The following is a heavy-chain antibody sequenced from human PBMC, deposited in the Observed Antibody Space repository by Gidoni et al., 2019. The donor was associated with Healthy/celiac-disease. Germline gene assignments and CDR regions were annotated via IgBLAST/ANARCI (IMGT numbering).Heavy chain of an antibody. CDR2: ISYDGSNK. V-gene: IGHV3-30-3*01. CDR1: GFTFSSYA. D-gene: IGHD3-10*01. CDR3: ARGGSAYYYYYGMDV. Sequence: QVQLVESGGGVVQPGRSLSLSCAASGFTFSSYAMHWVRQAPGKGLEWVAVISYDGSNKYYADSVKGRFTISRDNSKNTLYLQMNSLRAEDTAVYYCARGGSAYYYYYGMDVWGQGTTVTVSS. J-gene: IGHJ6*02.